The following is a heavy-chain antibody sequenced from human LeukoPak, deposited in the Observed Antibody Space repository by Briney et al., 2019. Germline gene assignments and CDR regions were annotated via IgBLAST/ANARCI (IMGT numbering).Heavy chain of an antibody. CDR3: AKSLSSIVGATVFDY. CDR2: ISGSGGST. J-gene: IGHJ4*02. D-gene: IGHD1-26*01. Sequence: GGSLRLSCAASGFTFSSYAMSWVRQAPGKGLEWVSAISGSGGSTYYADSVKGRFTISRDNSKNTLYLQMNSLRAEDTAVYYCAKSLSSIVGATVFDYWGQGTLVTVSS. V-gene: IGHV3-23*01. CDR1: GFTFSSYA.